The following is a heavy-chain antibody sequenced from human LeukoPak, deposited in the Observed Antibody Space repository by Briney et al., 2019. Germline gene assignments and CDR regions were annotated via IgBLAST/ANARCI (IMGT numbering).Heavy chain of an antibody. CDR3: ARVRHYYGSGSYSNYYYYYMDV. CDR2: TKQDGSEI. J-gene: IGHJ6*03. CDR1: GFTLSQYW. V-gene: IGHV3-7*01. D-gene: IGHD3-10*01. Sequence: GGSLRLSCAVSGFTLSQYWMSWVRQAPGKGLEWVANTKQDGSEIHYVDSVKGRFTISRDNAKNSLYLQMNSLRAEDTAVYYCARVRHYYGSGSYSNYYYYYMDVWGKGTTVTVSS.